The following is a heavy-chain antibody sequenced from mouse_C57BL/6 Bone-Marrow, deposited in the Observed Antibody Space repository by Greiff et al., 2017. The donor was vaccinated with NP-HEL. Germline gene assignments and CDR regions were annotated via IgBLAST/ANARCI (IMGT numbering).Heavy chain of an antibody. CDR1: GYTFTSYW. CDR3: TRGAYYDYDDWYFDV. CDR2: IYPGNSDT. Sequence: VQLQQSGTVLARPGASVKMSCKTSGYTFTSYWMHWVKQRPGQGLEWIGAIYPGNSDTSYNQKFKGKAKLTAVTSASTAYMELSSLTNEDSAVYYCTRGAYYDYDDWYFDVWGTGTTVTVSS. D-gene: IGHD2-4*01. V-gene: IGHV1-5*01. J-gene: IGHJ1*03.